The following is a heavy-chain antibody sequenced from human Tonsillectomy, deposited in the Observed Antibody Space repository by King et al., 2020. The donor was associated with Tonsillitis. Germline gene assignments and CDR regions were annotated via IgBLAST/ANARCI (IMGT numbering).Heavy chain of an antibody. CDR2: IYYSGST. CDR1: GGSFSSGGNY. V-gene: IGHV4-31*03. D-gene: IGHD5-12*01. J-gene: IGHJ5*02. CDR3: ARGRGGYDMPVPAVRFDP. Sequence: VQLQESGPGLVKPSHTLSLTCTVSGGSFSSGGNYWSWIRQHPGKGLEWIGYIYYSGSTYYNPSLKSRVTMSVDTSKNQFSLKLSSVTAADTAVYYCARGRGGYDMPVPAVRFDPWGQGTLVSVSS.